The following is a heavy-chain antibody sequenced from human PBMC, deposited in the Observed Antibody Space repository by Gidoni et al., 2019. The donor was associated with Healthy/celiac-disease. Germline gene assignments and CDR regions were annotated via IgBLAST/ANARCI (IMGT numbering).Heavy chain of an antibody. V-gene: IGHV2-5*01. CDR2: IYWNDDK. CDR1: GFSLSTSGVG. J-gene: IGHJ3*02. CDR3: AHRLRSGSSKDAFDI. D-gene: IGHD1-26*01. Sequence: QITLKESGPTLVKPTQTLTLTCTVSGFSLSTSGVGVGWIRQPPGKALEWLALIYWNDDKRYSPSLKSRLTITKDTSKNQVVLTMTNMDPVDTATYYCAHRLRSGSSKDAFDIWGQGTMVTVSS.